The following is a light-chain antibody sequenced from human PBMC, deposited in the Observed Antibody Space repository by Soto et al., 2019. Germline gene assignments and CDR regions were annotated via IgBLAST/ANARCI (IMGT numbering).Light chain of an antibody. V-gene: IGKV3-11*01. CDR1: QSVSSY. CDR3: QQRSNWPLT. CDR2: DAS. Sequence: EIVLTQSPATLSLSPGERATLSCRASQSVSSYLAWYKQKPGQTLRLLIYDASNRATGIPARFSGSGSGTDFTLTISSLEPEDFAVYYCQQRSNWPLTFGGGTKVEIK. J-gene: IGKJ4*01.